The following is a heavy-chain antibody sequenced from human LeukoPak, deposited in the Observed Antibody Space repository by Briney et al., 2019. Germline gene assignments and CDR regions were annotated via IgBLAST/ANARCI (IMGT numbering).Heavy chain of an antibody. J-gene: IGHJ5*02. Sequence: SETLSLTCTVSGGSISSYYWSWIRQPPGKGLEWIGYIYYSGSTNYNPSLKSRVTISVDTSKNQFSLKLSSVTAADTAVYYCARDSGSYYGYYNWFDPWGREPWSPSPQ. CDR2: IYYSGST. CDR3: ARDSGSYYGYYNWFDP. CDR1: GGSISSYY. D-gene: IGHD1-26*01. V-gene: IGHV4-59*01.